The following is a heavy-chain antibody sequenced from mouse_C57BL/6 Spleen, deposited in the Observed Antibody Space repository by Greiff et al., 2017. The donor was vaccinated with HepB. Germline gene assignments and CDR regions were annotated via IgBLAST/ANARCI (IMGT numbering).Heavy chain of an antibody. D-gene: IGHD1-1*01. Sequence: EVQLQQSGPELVKPGASVKMSCKASGYTFTDYNMHWVKQSHGKSLEWIGYINPNNGGTSYNQKFKGKATLTVNKSSSTAYMELRSLTSEDSAVYYCARGDYYLGYFDVWGTGTTVTVSS. CDR3: ARGDYYLGYFDV. J-gene: IGHJ1*03. CDR2: INPNNGGT. V-gene: IGHV1-22*01. CDR1: GYTFTDYN.